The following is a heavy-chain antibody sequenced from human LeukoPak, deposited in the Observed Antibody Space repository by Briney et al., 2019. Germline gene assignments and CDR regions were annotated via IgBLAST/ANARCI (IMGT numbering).Heavy chain of an antibody. CDR1: GGSISSGDYY. J-gene: IGHJ5*02. Sequence: TSETLSLTCTVSGGSISSGDYYWSWIRQPPGKGLEWIGYIYYSGSTYYNPSLKSRVTISVDTSKNQFSLKLSSVTAADTAVYYCARVGGYDSGHNWFGPWGQGTLVTVSS. V-gene: IGHV4-30-4*01. CDR2: IYYSGST. CDR3: ARVGGYDSGHNWFGP. D-gene: IGHD5-12*01.